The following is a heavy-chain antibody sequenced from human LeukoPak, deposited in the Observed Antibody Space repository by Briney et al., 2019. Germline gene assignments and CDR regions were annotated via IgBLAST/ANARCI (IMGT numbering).Heavy chain of an antibody. CDR3: ARGGGHYYDTSGAIRSAFDI. Sequence: SETLSLTRTLSGGSITSGGYYWSWIRQHPGKGLAWIGYIYYTGSTYYQPSLKSRVTISVDTSKNQFSLKLSSVTAADTAVYYCARGGGHYYDTSGAIRSAFDIWGQGTMVTVSS. V-gene: IGHV4-31*03. D-gene: IGHD3-22*01. CDR1: GGSITSGGYY. CDR2: IYYTGST. J-gene: IGHJ3*02.